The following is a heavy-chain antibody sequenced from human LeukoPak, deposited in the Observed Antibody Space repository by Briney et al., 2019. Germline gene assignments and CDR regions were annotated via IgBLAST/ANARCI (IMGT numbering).Heavy chain of an antibody. J-gene: IGHJ4*02. Sequence: GGSLRLSCAASGFTFSDYYMSWIRQAPGKGLEWVSYISSSGSTIYYADSVKGRFTISRDNAKNSLYLQMNSLRAEDTAVYYCAAGGGDYYDSSGYSDYFDYWGQGTLVTVSS. CDR3: AAGGGDYYDSSGYSDYFDY. CDR2: ISSSGSTI. V-gene: IGHV3-11*04. D-gene: IGHD3-22*01. CDR1: GFTFSDYY.